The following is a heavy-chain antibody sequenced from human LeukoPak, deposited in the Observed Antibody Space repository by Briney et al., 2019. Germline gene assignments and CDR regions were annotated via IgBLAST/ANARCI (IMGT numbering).Heavy chain of an antibody. V-gene: IGHV3-23*01. CDR2: VSGSGGNT. CDR1: GFTFSTYA. D-gene: IGHD4/OR15-4a*01. CDR3: AKSGLSRFDY. Sequence: GGSLRLSCAASGFTFSTYAMRWVRQAPGKGLEWVATVSGSGGNTHYADSVKGRFTISRDNTKNTLSLQMNSLRAEDTAVYYCAKSGLSRFDYWGQGTLITVSS. J-gene: IGHJ4*02.